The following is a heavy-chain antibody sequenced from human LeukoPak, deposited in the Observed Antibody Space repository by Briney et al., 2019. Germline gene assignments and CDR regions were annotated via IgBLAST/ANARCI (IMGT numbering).Heavy chain of an antibody. D-gene: IGHD2-2*01. CDR2: INAGNGNT. Sequence: ASVKVSCKASGYTFTSYAIHWVRQAPGQGLEWMGWINAGNGNTKYSQKFQGRVTITRDTSANTAYMELSSLRSEDTAVYYCASGCSNTSCDGRADYWGQGTLVTVSS. J-gene: IGHJ4*02. CDR3: ASGCSNTSCDGRADY. V-gene: IGHV1-3*01. CDR1: GYTFTSYA.